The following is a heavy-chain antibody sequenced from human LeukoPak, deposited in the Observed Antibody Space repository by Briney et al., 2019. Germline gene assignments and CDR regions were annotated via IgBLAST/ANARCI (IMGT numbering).Heavy chain of an antibody. Sequence: SETLSLTCTVSGCSISSYYWSWIRQPPGQGLEGIGYIYYSGSTNYNPSLKSRVTISVDTSKNEFSLKLSSVTAADTAVYYGARDRYSRGNVRQNWFHPWGEGTLVTVSS. J-gene: IGHJ5*02. CDR3: ARDRYSRGNVRQNWFHP. V-gene: IGHV4-59*01. CDR2: IYYSGST. D-gene: IGHD6-19*01. CDR1: GCSISSYY.